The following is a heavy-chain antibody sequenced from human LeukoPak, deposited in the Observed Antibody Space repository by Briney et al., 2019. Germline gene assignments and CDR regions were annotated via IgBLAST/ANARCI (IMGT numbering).Heavy chain of an antibody. V-gene: IGHV3-9*01. CDR1: GFTFDDYA. D-gene: IGHD1-26*01. J-gene: IGHJ2*01. Sequence: PGGSLRLSCAASGFTFDDYAMHWVRQAPGKGLEWVSGISWISGSIGYADSVKGRFSISRDNAKNSLYLQMNSLRAEDTALYYCAKAWGGSSQWYFDLWGRGTLVIVSS. CDR3: AKAWGGSSQWYFDL. CDR2: ISWISGSI.